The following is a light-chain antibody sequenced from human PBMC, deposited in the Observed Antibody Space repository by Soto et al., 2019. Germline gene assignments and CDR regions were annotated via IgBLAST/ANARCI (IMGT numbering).Light chain of an antibody. CDR3: SSHTSSSTVA. J-gene: IGLJ3*02. CDR1: SSDIGAYKY. Sequence: QSALTQPASVSGSPGQSITISCTGTSSDIGAYKYVSWYQQYPGKAPKLMIYGVSNRPSGVSNRFSGSKSGNTASLTISGLQPEDEANYYCSSHTSSSTVAFGGGTKVTVL. V-gene: IGLV2-14*01. CDR2: GVS.